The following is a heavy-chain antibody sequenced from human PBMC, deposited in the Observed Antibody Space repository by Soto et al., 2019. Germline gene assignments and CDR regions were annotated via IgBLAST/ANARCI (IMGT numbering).Heavy chain of an antibody. CDR2: ISYTGRT. CDR3: AREWGLLPYYVMNV. J-gene: IGHJ6*02. CDR1: GDSGTSGSYY. Sequence: SETLSLTGIVSGDSGTSGSYYLTWPRQPPGKGLEWIGYISYTGRTKYNPSLQSRVTISVDTSKNDFSLNLSSVTAADTAVYFCAREWGLLPYYVMNVWGHGTAVTVSS. D-gene: IGHD7-27*01. V-gene: IGHV4-61*03.